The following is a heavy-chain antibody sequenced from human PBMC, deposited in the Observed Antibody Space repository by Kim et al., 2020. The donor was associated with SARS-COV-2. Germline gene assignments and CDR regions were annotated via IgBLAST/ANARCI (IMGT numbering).Heavy chain of an antibody. CDR3: ARELDAFDI. V-gene: IGHV3-11*05. CDR2: ISSSSSYT. Sequence: GGSPRLSCAASGFTFSDYYMSWIRQAPGKGLEWVSYISSSSSYTNYADSVKGRFTISRDNAKNSLYLQMNSLRAEDTAVYYCARELDAFDIWGQGTMVTVSS. J-gene: IGHJ3*02. CDR1: GFTFSDYY.